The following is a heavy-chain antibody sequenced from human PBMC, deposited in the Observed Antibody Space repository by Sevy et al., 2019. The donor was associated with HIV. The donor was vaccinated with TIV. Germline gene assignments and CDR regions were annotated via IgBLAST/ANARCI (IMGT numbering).Heavy chain of an antibody. CDR3: ARESTVTAMHIHYHYGMAV. D-gene: IGHD5-18*01. CDR1: GFTFSSYW. J-gene: IGHJ6*02. V-gene: IGHV3-7*01. CDR2: IKQDGSEK. Sequence: GGSLRLSCAASGFTFSSYWMSWVRQAPGKGLEWVANIKQDGSEKYYVDSVKGRFTISRDNAKNSLYLQMNSLRAEDTAVYYCARESTVTAMHIHYHYGMAVWGQGTTVTVSS.